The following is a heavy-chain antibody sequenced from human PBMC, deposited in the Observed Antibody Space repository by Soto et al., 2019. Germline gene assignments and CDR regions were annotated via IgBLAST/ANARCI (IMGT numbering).Heavy chain of an antibody. CDR2: IFYSGST. D-gene: IGHD3-22*01. J-gene: IGHJ4*02. V-gene: IGHV4-61*08. CDR3: AGHYYDSSGYYVSPYYFDY. Sequence: PSETLSLTCTVSGGSISSGDYYWSWIRQPPGKGLERIGYIFYSGSTNYNPSLKSRVTISVDTSKNQFSLKLSSVTAADTAVYFCAGHYYDSSGYYVSPYYFDYRGQGTPVTVSS. CDR1: GGSISSGDYY.